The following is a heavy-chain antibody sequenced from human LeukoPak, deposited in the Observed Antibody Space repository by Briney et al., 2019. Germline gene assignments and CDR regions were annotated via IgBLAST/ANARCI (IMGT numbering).Heavy chain of an antibody. J-gene: IGHJ4*02. D-gene: IGHD3-10*01. CDR1: GFTFSSYN. Sequence: GGSLRLSCAASGFTFSSYNMNWVRQAPGKGLEWVSSISSSSSYIYYADSVKGRFTISRDNAKNSLYLQMNGLRAEDTAVYYCARGLDSYGSGSSDWGQGTLVTVSS. CDR2: ISSSSSYI. CDR3: ARGLDSYGSGSSD. V-gene: IGHV3-21*01.